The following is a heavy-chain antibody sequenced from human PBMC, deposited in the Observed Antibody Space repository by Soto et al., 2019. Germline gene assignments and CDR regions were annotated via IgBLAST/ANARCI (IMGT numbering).Heavy chain of an antibody. J-gene: IGHJ5*02. D-gene: IGHD1-20*01. CDR3: TRRDNWNDNYFDP. Sequence: PSETLSLTCTVSGASISVHSYYWTWIRQPPGKGLEWIGSSYYSGTTYFNPSLKSRATISVDTSKNQFSLRLTSVTAADTAIYYCTRRDNWNDNYFDPWGPGALVTVSS. CDR2: SYYSGTT. V-gene: IGHV4-39*01. CDR1: GASISVHSYY.